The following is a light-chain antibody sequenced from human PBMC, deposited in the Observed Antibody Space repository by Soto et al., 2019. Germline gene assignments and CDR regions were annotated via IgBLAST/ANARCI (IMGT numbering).Light chain of an antibody. J-gene: IGKJ4*01. CDR2: ATS. CDR3: QKYNSAPLT. Sequence: DVQMTQSPSSLSAFVGDRVTITCRASQGIAPYLAWFQQKPGKVPKLLIYATSTLQSGVPSRFSGSGSGTDFTLTINSLQPEDVGTDYCQKYNSAPLTFVGGTKVEIK. V-gene: IGKV1-27*01. CDR1: QGIAPY.